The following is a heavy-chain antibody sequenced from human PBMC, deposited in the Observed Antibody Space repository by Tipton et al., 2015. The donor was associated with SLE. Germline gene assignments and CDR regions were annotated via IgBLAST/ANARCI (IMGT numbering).Heavy chain of an antibody. CDR3: GTTSTDYGMDV. Sequence: TLSLTCAVYGGSFSVHYWSWSWIRQPPGKGLEWIGEIDHSRSTNYNPSLKSRVTISRDTSKNMLYLQMNSLRAEDTAVYYCGTTSTDYGMDVWGQGTTVTVSS. CDR1: GGSFSVHY. J-gene: IGHJ6*02. CDR2: IDHSRST. V-gene: IGHV4-34*01. D-gene: IGHD2-8*02.